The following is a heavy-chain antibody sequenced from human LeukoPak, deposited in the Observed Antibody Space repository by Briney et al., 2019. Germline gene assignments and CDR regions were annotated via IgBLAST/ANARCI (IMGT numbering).Heavy chain of an antibody. CDR1: GGSISSSSHY. J-gene: IGHJ4*02. CDR2: IYYSGST. Sequence: SETLSLTCTVSGGSISSSSHYWGWIRQPPGKGLEWIGSIYYSGSTYYNPSLKSRVTISVDTSKNQFSLKLSSVTAADTAVYYCARGQGYDILTGYYPIDYWGQGTLVTVSS. D-gene: IGHD3-9*01. V-gene: IGHV4-39*01. CDR3: ARGQGYDILTGYYPIDY.